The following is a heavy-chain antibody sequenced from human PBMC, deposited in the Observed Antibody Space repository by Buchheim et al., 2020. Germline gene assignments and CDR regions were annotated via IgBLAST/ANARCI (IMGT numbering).Heavy chain of an antibody. CDR3: ARHRKVTTVYYYYYYMDV. D-gene: IGHD4-17*01. CDR2: IYPGDSDT. Sequence: EVQLVQSGAEVKKPGESLKISCKGSGYSFTSYWIGWVRQMPGKGLEWMGIIYPGDSDTRYSPSFQGHVTISADKSISTAYPQWSSLKASDTAMYYCARHRKVTTVYYYYYYMDVWGKGTT. CDR1: GYSFTSYW. V-gene: IGHV5-51*01. J-gene: IGHJ6*03.